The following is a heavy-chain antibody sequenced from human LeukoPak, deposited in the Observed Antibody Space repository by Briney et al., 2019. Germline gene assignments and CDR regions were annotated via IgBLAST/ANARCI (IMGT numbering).Heavy chain of an antibody. J-gene: IGHJ4*02. D-gene: IGHD2-8*01. V-gene: IGHV3-23*01. CDR1: GFTFGTSA. CDR3: ARLQRMMYAMGPDY. CDR2: ISVGGHNT. Sequence: PGRSLRLSCVASGFTFGTSAMSWVRQAPGKGLEWVSVISVGGHNTYYADSVRGRFTISRDDSLNTLYLQMNSLRAEDTAVYYCARLQRMMYAMGPDYWGQGTLVTVSS.